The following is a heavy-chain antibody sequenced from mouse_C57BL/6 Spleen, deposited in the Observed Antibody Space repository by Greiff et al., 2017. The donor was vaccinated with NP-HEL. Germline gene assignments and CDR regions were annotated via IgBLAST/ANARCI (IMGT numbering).Heavy chain of an antibody. Sequence: QVQLKESGPGLVQPSQSLSITCTVSGFSLTSYGVHWVRQPPGKGLEWLGVIWSGGSTDYNAAFISRLSISKDNSKSQVFFKMNSLQADDTAIYYWAKDGPDYYAMDYWGQGTSVTVSS. V-gene: IGHV2-4*01. CDR2: IWSGGST. CDR1: GFSLTSYG. D-gene: IGHD2-3*01. J-gene: IGHJ4*01. CDR3: AKDGPDYYAMDY.